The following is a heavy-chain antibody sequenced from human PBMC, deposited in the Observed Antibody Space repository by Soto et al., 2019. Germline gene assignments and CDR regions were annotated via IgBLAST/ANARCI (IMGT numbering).Heavy chain of an antibody. CDR3: ARDQQWRNYYYYGMDV. CDR1: GYTFTSYG. D-gene: IGHD6-19*01. CDR2: ISAYNGNT. Sequence: QVQLVQSGAEVKKPGASVKVSCKASGYTFTSYGISWVRQAPGQGLEWMGWISAYNGNTNYAQKLQGRVTMTTDTSTSTADMELRSLRSDDTAVYYCARDQQWRNYYYYGMDVWGQGTTVTVSS. V-gene: IGHV1-18*01. J-gene: IGHJ6*02.